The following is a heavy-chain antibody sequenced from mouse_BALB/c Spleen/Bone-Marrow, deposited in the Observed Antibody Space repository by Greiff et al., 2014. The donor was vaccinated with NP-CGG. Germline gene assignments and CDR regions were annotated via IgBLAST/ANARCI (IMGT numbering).Heavy chain of an antibody. CDR2: IDPANGNT. J-gene: IGHJ3*01. D-gene: IGHD2-3*01. CDR3: AHDAPFAY. CDR1: GFNIKDTY. Sequence: EVQLQQSAAELVKPGASVKLSCTTSGFNIKDTYIHWVKHRPEQGLEWIGRIDPANGNTKYDPEFQGKATITADTSSNTAYLHLSSLTSEDTAVYSCAHDAPFAYWGQGTLVTVSA. V-gene: IGHV14-3*02.